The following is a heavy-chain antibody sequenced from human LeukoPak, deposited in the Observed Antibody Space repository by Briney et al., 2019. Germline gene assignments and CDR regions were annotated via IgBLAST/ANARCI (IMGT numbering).Heavy chain of an antibody. Sequence: KDGESLKISCKGSGYSFTSYWIGWLRQMPGRGLEWMGIIYPGDSDTRYSPSFQGQVTISADKSINTAYLQWSSLKASDTAMYYCARPLTVTATGWGQGTLVTVSS. V-gene: IGHV5-51*01. CDR1: GYSFTSYW. J-gene: IGHJ4*02. CDR2: IYPGDSDT. D-gene: IGHD2-21*02. CDR3: ARPLTVTATG.